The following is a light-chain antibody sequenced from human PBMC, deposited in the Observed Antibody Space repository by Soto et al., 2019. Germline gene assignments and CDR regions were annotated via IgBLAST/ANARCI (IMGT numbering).Light chain of an antibody. CDR2: GAS. CDR3: HQYAGSPRT. V-gene: IGKV3-20*01. J-gene: IGKJ1*01. CDR1: QSVAGSY. Sequence: EIVLTQSPGTLSLSPGERATLSCRASQSVAGSYLAWYQQKPGQAPRPLIYGASGRATGIPDRFGGGGSGTDFTLTITSLEPEDIAVYYCHQYAGSPRTFGPGTKVEI.